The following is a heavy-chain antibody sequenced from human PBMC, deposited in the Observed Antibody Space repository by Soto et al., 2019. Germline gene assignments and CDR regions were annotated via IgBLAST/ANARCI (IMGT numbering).Heavy chain of an antibody. Sequence: QVQLVQSGAEVKKPGASVKVSCKASGYTFTSYAMHWVRQAPGQRLEWMGWINAGNGNTKYSQKFQGRVTITRDTPASTAYMELSSLRSEDTAVYDCARGMVRGVIGILWGQGTLVTVSS. J-gene: IGHJ4*02. CDR3: ARGMVRGVIGIL. CDR1: GYTFTSYA. V-gene: IGHV1-3*01. D-gene: IGHD3-10*01. CDR2: INAGNGNT.